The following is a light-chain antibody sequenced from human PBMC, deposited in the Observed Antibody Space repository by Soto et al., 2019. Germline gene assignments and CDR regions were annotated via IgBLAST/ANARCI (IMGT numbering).Light chain of an antibody. CDR1: QSVSSY. Sequence: EIVLTQSPGTMSLSPGERATLSCRASQSVSSYLAWYQQKPGQAPRLLIYDASNRAPGIPARFSGSGSGTDFTRTISGLEPEDFAVYYCQQRSNWRTFGQGTKLELK. J-gene: IGKJ2*01. V-gene: IGKV3-11*01. CDR2: DAS. CDR3: QQRSNWRT.